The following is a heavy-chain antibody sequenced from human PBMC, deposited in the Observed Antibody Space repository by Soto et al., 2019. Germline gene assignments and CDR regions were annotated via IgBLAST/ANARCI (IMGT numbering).Heavy chain of an antibody. J-gene: IGHJ4*02. V-gene: IGHV2-5*01. D-gene: IGHD6-19*01. Sequence: QITLKESGPTLVRPTQTLTLTCTFSGFSLSTSGLGVGWIRQPPGQALAWLALIYWNDDKRYSPSLKARLTITKDTSKNQVVLTMTNMDPVDTATYYCAHRPSGWYLFDYWGQGTLVTVSS. CDR2: IYWNDDK. CDR1: GFSLSTSGLG. CDR3: AHRPSGWYLFDY.